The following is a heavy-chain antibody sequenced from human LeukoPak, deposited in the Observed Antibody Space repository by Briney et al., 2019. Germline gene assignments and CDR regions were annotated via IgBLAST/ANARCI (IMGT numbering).Heavy chain of an antibody. D-gene: IGHD6-13*01. Sequence: SETLSLTCAVYGGSFSGYYWSWIRQPPGKGLEWIGEINHSGSTNYNPSLKSRVTISVDTSKNQFSLKLSSVTAADTAVYYCARLGTSSPRFHSPRYYYYYMDVWGKGTTVTVSS. CDR2: INHSGST. J-gene: IGHJ6*03. CDR1: GGSFSGYY. V-gene: IGHV4-34*01. CDR3: ARLGTSSPRFHSPRYYYYYMDV.